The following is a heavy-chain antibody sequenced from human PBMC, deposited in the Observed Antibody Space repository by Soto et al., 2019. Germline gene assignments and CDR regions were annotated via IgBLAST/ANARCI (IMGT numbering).Heavy chain of an antibody. Sequence: GGSLRLSCAASGFTFSSYAMSWVRQAPGKGLEWVSAISGSGGSTYYADSVKGRFTISRDNSKNTLYLQMNSLRAEDTAVYYCAKALYGDYGMGWYFDLWGRGTLVTVSS. CDR1: GFTFSSYA. J-gene: IGHJ2*01. CDR3: AKALYGDYGMGWYFDL. V-gene: IGHV3-23*01. D-gene: IGHD4-17*01. CDR2: ISGSGGST.